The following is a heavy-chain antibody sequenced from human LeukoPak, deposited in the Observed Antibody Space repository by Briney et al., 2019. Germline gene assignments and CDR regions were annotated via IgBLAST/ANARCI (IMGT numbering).Heavy chain of an antibody. V-gene: IGHV4-4*02. CDR2: IYHSGST. Sequence: SGTLSLTCAVSGGSISSSNWWSWVRRPPGKGLEWIGEIYHSGSTNYNPSLKSRVTISVDKSKNQFSLKLSSVTAADTAVYYCARGQDYYDSSGYSLYYWGQGTLVTVSS. CDR1: GGSISSSNW. D-gene: IGHD3-22*01. CDR3: ARGQDYYDSSGYSLYY. J-gene: IGHJ4*02.